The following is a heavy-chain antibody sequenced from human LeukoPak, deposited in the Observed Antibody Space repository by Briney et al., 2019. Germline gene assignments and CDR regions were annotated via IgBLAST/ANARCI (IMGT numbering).Heavy chain of an antibody. D-gene: IGHD3-3*01. J-gene: IGHJ5*02. CDR1: GGSFSGYY. Sequence: SETLSLTCAVYGGSFSGYYWSWIRQPPGKGLEWIGEINHSGSTNYNPSLKNRVTISVDTSKNQFSLKLSSVTAADTAVYYCARAAWPYYDFWSGHNWFDPWGQGTLVTAS. CDR3: ARAAWPYYDFWSGHNWFDP. V-gene: IGHV4-34*01. CDR2: INHSGST.